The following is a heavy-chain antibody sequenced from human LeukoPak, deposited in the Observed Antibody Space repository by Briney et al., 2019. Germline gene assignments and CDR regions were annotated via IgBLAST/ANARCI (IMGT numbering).Heavy chain of an antibody. CDR2: IYYSGST. Sequence: GSLRLSCAASGFTFSSYEMNWVRQPPGKGLEWIGSIYYSGSTYYNPSLKSRVTISVDTSKNQFSLKLSSVTAADTAVYYCAAFSSHHCLPRACFDYWGQGTLVTVSS. CDR3: AAFSSHHCLPRACFDY. D-gene: IGHD2-21*01. V-gene: IGHV4-59*05. CDR1: GFTFSSYE. J-gene: IGHJ4*02.